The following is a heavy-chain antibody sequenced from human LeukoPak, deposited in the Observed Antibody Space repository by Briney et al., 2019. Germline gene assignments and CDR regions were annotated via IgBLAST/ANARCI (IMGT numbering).Heavy chain of an antibody. D-gene: IGHD5-18*01. J-gene: IGHJ3*02. Sequence: GASVKVSCKSSGYTFTSYGIIWVRQAPGQGLEWMGWISGYSGNTNYVQKLQGRVTMTTDTSTRTAYMELRSLRSDDTAVYYCARPFPRDTAVDAFDIWGQGTMVTVSS. CDR3: ARPFPRDTAVDAFDI. V-gene: IGHV1-18*01. CDR2: ISGYSGNT. CDR1: GYTFTSYG.